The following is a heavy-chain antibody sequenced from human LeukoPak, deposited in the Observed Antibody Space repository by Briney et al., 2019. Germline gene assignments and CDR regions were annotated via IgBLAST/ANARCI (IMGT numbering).Heavy chain of an antibody. CDR3: AKERGYGYNHIDY. CDR2: ISGSGGST. CDR1: GFPFSSYA. V-gene: IGHV3-23*01. J-gene: IGHJ4*02. D-gene: IGHD5-24*01. Sequence: PGGSLRLSCEASGFPFSSYAMNWVRQAPGEGLEWVSTISGSGGSTYYADSVKGRFTISRDKSKNTVYLQMNSLRAEDTAVYYCAKERGYGYNHIDYWGQGTLVTVSS.